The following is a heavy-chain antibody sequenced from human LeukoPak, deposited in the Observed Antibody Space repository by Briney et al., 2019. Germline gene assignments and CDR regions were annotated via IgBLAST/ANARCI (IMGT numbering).Heavy chain of an antibody. V-gene: IGHV1-8*01. CDR1: GYTFTSYD. J-gene: IGHJ5*02. CDR3: ARDGSGSGSYLSWFDP. CDR2: MNPNSGNT. Sequence: ASVKASCKASGYTFTSYDINWVRQATGQGLEWMGWMNPNSGNTGYAQKFQGRVTMTRNTSTSTAYMELSSLRSEDTAVYYCARDGSGSGSYLSWFDPWGQGTLVTVSS. D-gene: IGHD3-10*01.